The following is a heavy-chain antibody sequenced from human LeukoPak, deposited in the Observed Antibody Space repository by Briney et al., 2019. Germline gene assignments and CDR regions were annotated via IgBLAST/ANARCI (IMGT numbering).Heavy chain of an antibody. CDR3: ARGGTDYSAFDI. Sequence: ASVKVSCKASGGTFSSYAISWVRQAPGQGLEWMGGIIPIFGTANYAQKFQGRVTITADESTSTAYMELSSLRSEDTAVYYCARGGTDYSAFDIWGQGTMVTVSS. CDR2: IIPIFGTA. CDR1: GGTFSSYA. V-gene: IGHV1-69*01. J-gene: IGHJ3*02. D-gene: IGHD2-15*01.